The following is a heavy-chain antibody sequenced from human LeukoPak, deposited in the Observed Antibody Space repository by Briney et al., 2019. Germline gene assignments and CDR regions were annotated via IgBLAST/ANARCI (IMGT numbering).Heavy chain of an antibody. J-gene: IGHJ6*03. D-gene: IGHD6-13*01. CDR3: ARYGGRIAVAGRHYYYMDV. CDR1: GYTFTSYG. Sequence: GASVKVSCKASGYTFTSYGISWVRQAPGQGLEWMGWISAYNGNTNYAQKLQGRVTMTTDTSTSTAYMELRSLRSDDTAVYYCARYGGRIAVAGRHYYYMDVWGKGTTVTVSS. CDR2: ISAYNGNT. V-gene: IGHV1-18*01.